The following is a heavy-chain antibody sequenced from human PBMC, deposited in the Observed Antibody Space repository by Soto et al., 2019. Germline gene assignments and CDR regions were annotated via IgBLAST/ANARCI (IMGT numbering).Heavy chain of an antibody. CDR3: ARRRSSGWYYFDY. D-gene: IGHD6-19*01. Sequence: QVQLVQSGAEVKKPGASVKVSCKASGYTFTSYAMHWVRQAPGQRLEWMGWINAGNGNTKYSQKFRGRVTITRDTSASTAYMELSSLRSEDTAVYYCARRRSSGWYYFDYWGQGTLVTVSS. CDR1: GYTFTSYA. J-gene: IGHJ4*02. V-gene: IGHV1-3*01. CDR2: INAGNGNT.